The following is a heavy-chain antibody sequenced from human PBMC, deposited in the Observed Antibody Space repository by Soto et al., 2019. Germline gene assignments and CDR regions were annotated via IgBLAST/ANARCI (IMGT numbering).Heavy chain of an antibody. CDR2: LYYSGST. V-gene: IGHV4-61*01. CDR1: GGSVSSGSYY. Sequence: QVQLQESGPGLVKPSETLSLTCTVSGGSVSSGSYYWSWIRQPPGKGPEYIGDLYYSGSTNYDTSLKSRVTISVDTHKNQFSLKLTSVTAADTAVYYGARGQAFWTGYYRMPYYFDYWGQGTLVTVSS. D-gene: IGHD3-3*01. CDR3: ARGQAFWTGYYRMPYYFDY. J-gene: IGHJ4*02.